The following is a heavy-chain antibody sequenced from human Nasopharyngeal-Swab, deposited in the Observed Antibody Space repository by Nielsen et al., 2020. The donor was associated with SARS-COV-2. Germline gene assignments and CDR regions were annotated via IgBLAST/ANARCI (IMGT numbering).Heavy chain of an antibody. V-gene: IGHV1-46*01. Sequence: ASVKVSCKASGYTFTGYYMHWVRQAPGQGLEWMGIINPSGGSTSYAQKFQGRVTMTRDTSTSTVYMELSSLRSEDTAVYYCARDSGFFAGRYYMDVWGKGTTVTVSS. CDR3: ARDSGFFAGRYYMDV. CDR1: GYTFTGYY. CDR2: INPSGGST. J-gene: IGHJ6*03. D-gene: IGHD1-26*01.